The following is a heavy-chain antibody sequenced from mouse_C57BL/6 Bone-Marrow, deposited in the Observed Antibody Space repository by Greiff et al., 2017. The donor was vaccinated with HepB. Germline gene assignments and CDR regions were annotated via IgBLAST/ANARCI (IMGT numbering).Heavy chain of an antibody. Sequence: EVKLQQSGPGLVKPSQSLSLTCSVTGYSITSGYYWNWIRQFPGNKLEWMGYISYDGSNNYNPSLKNRISITRDTSKNQFFLKLNSVTTEDTATYYCARDVSPYYAMDYWGQGTSVTVSS. V-gene: IGHV3-6*01. D-gene: IGHD6-1*01. J-gene: IGHJ4*01. CDR3: ARDVSPYYAMDY. CDR2: ISYDGSN. CDR1: GYSITSGYY.